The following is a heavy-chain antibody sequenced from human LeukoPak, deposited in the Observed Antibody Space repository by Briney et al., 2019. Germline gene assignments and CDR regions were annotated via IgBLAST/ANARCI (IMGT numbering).Heavy chain of an antibody. CDR3: ARGGLDVMNTGLWKPLEY. J-gene: IGHJ4*02. V-gene: IGHV1-2*02. CDR1: GYIFTGYY. D-gene: IGHD5-18*01. CDR2: IKPTNGYT. Sequence: GASVKVSRKASGYIFTGYYIHWVRQAPGQGLEWMGWIKPTNGYTNYAQNFQGRVTMTTDTSITTAYMDLRRLTSDDTALYYCARGGLDVMNTGLWKPLEYWGQGTPVTVSS.